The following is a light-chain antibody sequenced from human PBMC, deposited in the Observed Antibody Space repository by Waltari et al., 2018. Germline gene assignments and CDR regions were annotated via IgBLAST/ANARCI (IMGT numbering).Light chain of an antibody. CDR1: PNLGTS. V-gene: IGKV3-15*01. J-gene: IGKJ2*01. Sequence: EIEMTQSPASLSVSPGENAILTCRASPNLGTSLSWFQLRPGRAPRHLIYGASTRATGIPARFSASGSGTEFSLTISSLQSDDFAVYYCLQYNNWPYTFGQGTRLEIK. CDR3: LQYNNWPYT. CDR2: GAS.